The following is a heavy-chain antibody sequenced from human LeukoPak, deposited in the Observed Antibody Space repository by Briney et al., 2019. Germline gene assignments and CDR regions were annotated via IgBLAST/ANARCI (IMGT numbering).Heavy chain of an antibody. D-gene: IGHD5-12*01. V-gene: IGHV4-59*01. J-gene: IGHJ4*02. CDR2: IYYSGST. CDR1: GGSIGSYY. CDR3: ASAISGYDPVDY. Sequence: KTSETLSLTRTVSGGSIGSYYWSWIRQPPGKGLEWIGYIYYSGSTNYNPSLKSRVTISVDTSKNQFSLKLSSVTAADTAVYYCASAISGYDPVDYWGQGTLVTVSS.